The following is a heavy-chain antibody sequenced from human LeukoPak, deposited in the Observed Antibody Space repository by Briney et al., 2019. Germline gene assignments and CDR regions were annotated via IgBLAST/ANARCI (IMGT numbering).Heavy chain of an antibody. J-gene: IGHJ4*02. CDR1: GFTFSSYA. Sequence: PGGSLRLSCAASGFTFSSYAMHWVRQAPGKGLEWVAVISYDGSNKYNADSVKGRFTISRDNSKNSVFLQMNSLTSEDTALYYCAKADCSSPDCYTLDFWGQGTLVTVSS. CDR2: ISYDGSNK. V-gene: IGHV3-30-3*01. D-gene: IGHD2-2*02. CDR3: AKADCSSPDCYTLDF.